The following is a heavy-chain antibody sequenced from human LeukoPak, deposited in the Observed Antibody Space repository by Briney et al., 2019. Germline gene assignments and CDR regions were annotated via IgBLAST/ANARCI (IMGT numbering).Heavy chain of an antibody. V-gene: IGHV3-13*01. CDR2: IGTAGDT. Sequence: GGSLRLSCAASGFTFSSYDMHWVRQATGKGLEWVSAIGTAGDTYYPGSVEGRFTISRENAKNSLYLQMNSLRAGDTAVYYCARGSYCSGGSCYYYYGMDVWGQGTTVTVSS. CDR1: GFTFSSYD. J-gene: IGHJ6*02. CDR3: ARGSYCSGGSCYYYYGMDV. D-gene: IGHD2-15*01.